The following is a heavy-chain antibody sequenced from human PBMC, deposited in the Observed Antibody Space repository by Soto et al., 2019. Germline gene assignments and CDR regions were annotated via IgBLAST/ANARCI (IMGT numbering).Heavy chain of an antibody. J-gene: IGHJ4*02. CDR3: GRQGDSSGLIDY. Sequence: PGESLKISCKVSGYDFSTYWIGWVRQMPGEGLEWMGIIYPYDSDTRYSPSFRGQVTISADKSISTAYLQWSSLKASDTAMYYCGRQGDSSGLIDYWGQGIQVTVSS. CDR1: GYDFSTYW. D-gene: IGHD6-19*01. V-gene: IGHV5-51*01. CDR2: IYPYDSDT.